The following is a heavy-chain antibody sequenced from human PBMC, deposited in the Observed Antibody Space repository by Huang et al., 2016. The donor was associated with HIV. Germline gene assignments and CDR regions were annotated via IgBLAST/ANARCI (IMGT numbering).Heavy chain of an antibody. CDR3: ARGDYYDSSGYHPGHFDY. Sequence: VQLIESGGGVVQPGKSLRLSCATSGFIVSNYGMHWVRQAPGKGLKLVAFIRNDGMKKKYADSVRGRFTVGRDNANNTLFLQMSSLRVDDTAVYYCARGDYYDSSGYHPGHFDYWGQGILVTVSS. CDR1: GFIVSNYG. D-gene: IGHD3-22*01. V-gene: IGHV3-33*04. J-gene: IGHJ4*02. CDR2: IRNDGMKK.